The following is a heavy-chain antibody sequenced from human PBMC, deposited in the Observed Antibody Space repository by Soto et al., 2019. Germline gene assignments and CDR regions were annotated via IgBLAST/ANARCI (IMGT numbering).Heavy chain of an antibody. CDR3: AKGGAVLLDPFDV. Sequence: GQLLESGGGMVQPGGSLRLSCAASGFTFSSFAMNWVRLPPGRGLEWVAAVTSSASSTHYADSGKGRFTISRDNSKNTLYLQMNSLRADDTAVYYCAKGGAVLLDPFDVWGQGTMVTVSS. V-gene: IGHV3-23*01. CDR2: VTSSASST. CDR1: GFTFSSFA. J-gene: IGHJ3*01. D-gene: IGHD1-26*01.